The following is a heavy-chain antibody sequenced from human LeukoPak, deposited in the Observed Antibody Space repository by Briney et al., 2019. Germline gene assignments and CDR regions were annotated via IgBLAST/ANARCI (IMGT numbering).Heavy chain of an antibody. J-gene: IGHJ4*02. Sequence: SETLSLTCTVSGGSISSYYWSWIRQPPGKGLEWIGYIYYSGSTNYNPSLKSRVTISVDTSKNQFSLKLSSVTAADMAVCYCARHTDRWLQYFDYWGQGTLVTVSS. CDR3: ARHTDRWLQYFDY. CDR1: GGSISSYY. V-gene: IGHV4-59*08. CDR2: IYYSGST. D-gene: IGHD5-12*01.